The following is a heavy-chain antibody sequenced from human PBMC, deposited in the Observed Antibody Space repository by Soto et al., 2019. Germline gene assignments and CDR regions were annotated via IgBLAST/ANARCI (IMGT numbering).Heavy chain of an antibody. CDR3: ARDGEQWLGPFDY. J-gene: IGHJ4*02. CDR2: IWYDGSNK. V-gene: IGHV3-33*01. CDR1: GFTFSSYG. D-gene: IGHD6-19*01. Sequence: QVQLVESGGGVVQPGRSLRLSCAASGFTFSSYGMHWVRQAPGKGLEWVAVIWYDGSNKYYADSVKGRFTISRDNSKNTLYLQMNSLRGEDTAVYYCARDGEQWLGPFDYWGQGTLVTVSS.